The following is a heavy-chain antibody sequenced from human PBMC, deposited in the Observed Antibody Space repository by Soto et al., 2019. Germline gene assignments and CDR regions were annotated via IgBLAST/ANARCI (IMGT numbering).Heavy chain of an antibody. CDR1: GGSISSYY. Sequence: SETLSLTCTVSGGSISSYYWSWIRQPPGKGLEWIGYIYYSGSTNYNPSIKSRVTISVDTSKNQFSLKLSSVTAADTAVYYCARRVAAAPYYYYYYMDVWGKGTTVTVSS. CDR3: ARRVAAAPYYYYYYMDV. J-gene: IGHJ6*03. D-gene: IGHD2-15*01. V-gene: IGHV4-59*08. CDR2: IYYSGST.